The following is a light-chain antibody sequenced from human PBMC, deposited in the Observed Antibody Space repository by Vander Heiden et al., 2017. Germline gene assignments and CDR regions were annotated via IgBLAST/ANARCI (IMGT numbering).Light chain of an antibody. V-gene: IGKV1-17*01. CDR3: LQHNSYPLT. Sequence: DIQMIQSPSSMSASVGDRVTITCRACQGIRNDLGWYQQKPGKAPKRLIYAASSLQSGVPSRFSGSGSGTEFTLTISSLQPEDFATYCLQHNSYPLTFGQGTKLEIK. CDR2: AAS. CDR1: QGIRND. J-gene: IGKJ2*01.